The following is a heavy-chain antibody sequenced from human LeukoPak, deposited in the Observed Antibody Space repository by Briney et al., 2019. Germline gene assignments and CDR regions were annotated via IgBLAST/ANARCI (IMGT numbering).Heavy chain of an antibody. Sequence: PGRSLRLSCAASGFTFSSYAMHWVRQAPGKGLEWVAVISYDGSNKYYADSVKGRFTISRDNSKNTLYLQMNSLRAEDTAVYYCAKARYSSGCFDYWGQGTLVTVSS. CDR2: ISYDGSNK. J-gene: IGHJ4*02. CDR1: GFTFSSYA. V-gene: IGHV3-30*04. CDR3: AKARYSSGCFDY. D-gene: IGHD6-19*01.